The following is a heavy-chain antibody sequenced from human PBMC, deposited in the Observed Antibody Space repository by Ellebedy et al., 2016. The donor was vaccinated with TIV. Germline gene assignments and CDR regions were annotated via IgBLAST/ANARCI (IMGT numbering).Heavy chain of an antibody. CDR1: GFTFSSYW. Sequence: GESLKISCEGSGFTFSSYWMSWVRQAPGKGLEWVAKIKEDGSETYYVDSVEGRFIISRDNAKNTLYLEMSSLRVDDTAVYYCAMQFDQPARWGQGTLVIVSS. CDR3: AMQFDQPAR. V-gene: IGHV3-7*01. J-gene: IGHJ4*02. D-gene: IGHD3-9*01. CDR2: IKEDGSET.